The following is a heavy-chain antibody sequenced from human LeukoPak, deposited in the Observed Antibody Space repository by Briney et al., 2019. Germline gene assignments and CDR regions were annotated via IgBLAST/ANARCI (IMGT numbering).Heavy chain of an antibody. D-gene: IGHD5-12*01. CDR3: ARDPVDIVATTQGERFDY. CDR2: IVVGSGNT. Sequence: SVTVSCKASGFTFTSSAVQWVRQARGQRLEWIGWIVVGSGNTNYAQKFQGRVTMTRDTSTSTVYMELSSLRSEDTAVYYCARDPVDIVATTQGERFDYWGQGTLVTVSS. J-gene: IGHJ4*02. CDR1: GFTFTSSA. V-gene: IGHV1-58*01.